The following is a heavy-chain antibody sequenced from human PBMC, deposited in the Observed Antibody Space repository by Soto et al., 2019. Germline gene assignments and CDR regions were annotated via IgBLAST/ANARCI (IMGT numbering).Heavy chain of an antibody. Sequence: PGGSLRLSCVASGFIFSDYAMHWARQAPGKGLVWVALISPDGGNQYYSESAKGRFTISRDNSKNTLYLQMNDPRPDDTALYYCARENSRIAPRLFQHWGHGSLVTVSS. D-gene: IGHD6-6*01. CDR1: GFIFSDYA. V-gene: IGHV3-30-3*01. J-gene: IGHJ1*01. CDR3: ARENSRIAPRLFQH. CDR2: ISPDGGNQ.